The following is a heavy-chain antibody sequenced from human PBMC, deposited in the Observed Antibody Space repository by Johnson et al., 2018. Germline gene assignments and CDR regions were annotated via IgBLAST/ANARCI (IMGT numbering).Heavy chain of an antibody. CDR3: ARHSSSSAYDCGRDV. V-gene: IGHV1-69*01. Sequence: QVQLVESGAEVKKPGSSVKVSCKASGGTFSNYAISWVRQAPGQGLEWMGGIIPIFGTANYAQKFQGRVTITADESTSTAYMEVSSLRSGDTAMYYCARHSSSSAYDCGRDVWGQGTGVTVSS. J-gene: IGHJ6*02. D-gene: IGHD6-6*01. CDR1: GGTFSNYA. CDR2: IIPIFGTA.